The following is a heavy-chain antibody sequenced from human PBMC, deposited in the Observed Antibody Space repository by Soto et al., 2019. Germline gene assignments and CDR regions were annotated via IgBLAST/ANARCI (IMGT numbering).Heavy chain of an antibody. J-gene: IGHJ6*04. V-gene: IGHV3-30-3*01. CDR1: GFTFTDHA. D-gene: IGHD6-6*01. CDR3: GRQGIGARKYNSRNLDV. CDR2: ISSDGSSK. Sequence: PGGSLRLSCAASGFTFTDHAIHWVRQAPGRGLEWVALISSDGSSKYFADSVKGRFTVSRDNSKNTLSLHMNSLRTEDKVVYYCGRQGIGARKYNSRNLDVGGKGTTVTVSS.